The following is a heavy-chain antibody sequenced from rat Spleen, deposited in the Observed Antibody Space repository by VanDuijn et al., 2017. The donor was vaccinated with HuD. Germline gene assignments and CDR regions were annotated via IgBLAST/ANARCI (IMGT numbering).Heavy chain of an antibody. CDR1: GFPFSNYD. J-gene: IGHJ2*01. CDR3: ARQWYYFDY. V-gene: IGHV5S23*01. CDR2: ISTGGSNT. Sequence: EVQLVESGGGLVQPGRSLKLSCAASGFPFSNYDMAWVRQAPTKGLEWVASISTGGSNTYYRDSVKGRFTISRDNAKSTLYLQMGSLRSEDTATYYCARQWYYFDYWGQGVMVTVSS. D-gene: IGHD1-1*01.